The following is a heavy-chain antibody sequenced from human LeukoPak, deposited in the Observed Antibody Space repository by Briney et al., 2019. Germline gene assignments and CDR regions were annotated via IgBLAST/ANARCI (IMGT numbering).Heavy chain of an antibody. CDR2: ISAYNGNT. V-gene: IGHV1-18*01. CDR3: ARDRPDYYYMDV. Sequence: ASVKVSCKASSYIFTRYSISWVRQAPGQGLEWTGWISAYNGNTNYAQNLQDRVTMTTDTSTSTAYMELRSLRSDDTAVYYCARDRPDYYYMDVWGKGTTVTISS. J-gene: IGHJ6*03. CDR1: SYIFTRYS. D-gene: IGHD6-6*01.